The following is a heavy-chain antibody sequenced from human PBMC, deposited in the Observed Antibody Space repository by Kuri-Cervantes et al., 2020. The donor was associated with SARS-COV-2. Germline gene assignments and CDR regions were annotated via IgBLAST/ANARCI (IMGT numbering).Heavy chain of an antibody. CDR2: IYYSGST. V-gene: IGHV4-39*07. J-gene: IGHJ4*02. CDR3: ARERDTGSSSSE. D-gene: IGHD6-6*01. CDR1: GGSISSSSYY. Sequence: SETLSLTCTVSGGSISSSSYYWGWIRQPPGKGLEWIGSIYYSGSTYYNPSLKSRVTISVDTSKNQFSLKLSSVTAADTAVYYCARERDTGSSSSEWGQGTLDTVSS.